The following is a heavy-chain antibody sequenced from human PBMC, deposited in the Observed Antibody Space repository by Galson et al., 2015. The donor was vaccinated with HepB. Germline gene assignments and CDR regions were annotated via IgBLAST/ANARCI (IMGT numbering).Heavy chain of an antibody. CDR3: ARVYNYYGSGSYYTNYYYYYYMDV. J-gene: IGHJ6*03. CDR2: ISAYNGNT. CDR1: GYTFTSYG. V-gene: IGHV1-18*01. Sequence: SVKVSCKASGYTFTSYGISWVRQAPGQGLEWMGWISAYNGNTNYAQKLQGRVTMTTDTSTSTAYMELRSLRSDDTAVYYCARVYNYYGSGSYYTNYYYYYYMDVWGKGTTVTVSS. D-gene: IGHD3-10*01.